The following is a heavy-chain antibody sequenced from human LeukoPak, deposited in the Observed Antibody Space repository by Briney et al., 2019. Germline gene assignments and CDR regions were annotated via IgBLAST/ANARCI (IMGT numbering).Heavy chain of an antibody. CDR1: GFTVSSNY. CDR2: LYSGGNT. CDR3: AKEYCSSTSCFY. J-gene: IGHJ4*02. Sequence: GGSLRLSCAASGFTVSSNYMSWVRQAPGKGLEWVSVLYSGGNTYYADSVKGRFTISRDNSKNTLYLQMNSLRAEDTAVYYCAKEYCSSTSCFYWGQGTLVTVSS. D-gene: IGHD2-2*01. V-gene: IGHV3-66*01.